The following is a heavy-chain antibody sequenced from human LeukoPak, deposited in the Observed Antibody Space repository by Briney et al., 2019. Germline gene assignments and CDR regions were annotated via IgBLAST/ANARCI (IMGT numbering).Heavy chain of an antibody. Sequence: SETLSLTCAVYGGSFSGYYWSWIRQPPGKGLEWIGEINHSGSTNYNPSLKSRVTISVDTSKNQFSLNLSSETAADTAVYYCARREGDTSMVRSFDYWGPGTLVTVSS. J-gene: IGHJ4*02. CDR2: INHSGST. CDR1: GGSFSGYY. V-gene: IGHV4-34*01. CDR3: ARREGDTSMVRSFDY. D-gene: IGHD5-18*01.